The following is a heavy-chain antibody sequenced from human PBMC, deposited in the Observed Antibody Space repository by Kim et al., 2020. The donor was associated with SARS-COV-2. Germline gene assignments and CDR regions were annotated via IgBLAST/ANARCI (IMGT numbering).Heavy chain of an antibody. CDR1: GFIFNNAW. D-gene: IGHD2-21*02. Sequence: GGSLRLSCAASGFIFNNAWMNWVRQAPGKGLEWVGRIKRKANGGTTGYAAPVEGRLIISRDDSKNPPYLQMNSLKTDDTAVYYCTSDLGEYCGGDCYSRVWGQGTTVTVSS. V-gene: IGHV3-15*07. CDR3: TSDLGEYCGGDCYSRV. CDR2: IKRKANGGTT. J-gene: IGHJ6*02.